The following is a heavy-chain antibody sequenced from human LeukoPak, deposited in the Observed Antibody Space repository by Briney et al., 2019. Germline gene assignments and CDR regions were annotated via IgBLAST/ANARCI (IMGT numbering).Heavy chain of an antibody. V-gene: IGHV3-30*03. J-gene: IGHJ3*02. Sequence: GGSLRPSCVASEFTFSSSAMHWVRQAPGKGLEWVAVILHDGRNKYYTDSVKGRFTISRDNSKSTLYLQMNSLRPEDTAVYYCAREPSGSPSYDAFDTWGQGTMVTVSS. CDR3: AREPSGSPSYDAFDT. CDR1: EFTFSSSA. D-gene: IGHD1-26*01. CDR2: ILHDGRNK.